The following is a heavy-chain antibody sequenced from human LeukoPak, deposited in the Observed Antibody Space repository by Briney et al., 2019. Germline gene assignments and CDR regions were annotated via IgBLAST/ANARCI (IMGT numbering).Heavy chain of an antibody. CDR3: ARDSGGYVPDY. D-gene: IGHD6-25*01. CDR1: GYTFTSFG. V-gene: IGHV1-18*01. J-gene: IGHJ4*02. Sequence: PGASVKVSCKASGYTFTSFGISWVRLAPGQGPEWMGWISAYDGKTNYAQKLQDRLNMTTDTSTSTAYMDLRSLRSDDTAVYYCARDSGGYVPDYWGQGTLVTVSS. CDR2: ISAYDGKT.